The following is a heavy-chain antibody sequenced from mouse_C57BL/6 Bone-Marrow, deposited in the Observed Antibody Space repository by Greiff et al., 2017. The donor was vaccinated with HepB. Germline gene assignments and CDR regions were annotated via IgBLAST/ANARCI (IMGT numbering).Heavy chain of an antibody. CDR3: ARPYYGSSFPFAY. CDR2: IYPRSGNT. J-gene: IGHJ3*01. V-gene: IGHV1-81*01. CDR1: GYTFTSYG. D-gene: IGHD1-1*01. Sequence: VQLQQSGAELARPGASVKLSCKASGYTFTSYGISWVKQRTGQGLEWIGEIYPRSGNTYYNEKFKGKATLTADKSSSTAYMELCSLTSEDSAVYFCARPYYGSSFPFAYWGQGTLVTVSA.